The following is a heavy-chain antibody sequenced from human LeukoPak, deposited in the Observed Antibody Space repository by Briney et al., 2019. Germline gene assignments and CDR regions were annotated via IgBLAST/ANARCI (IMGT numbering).Heavy chain of an antibody. Sequence: GGSLRLSCAASGFTFSDYYMSWIRQAPGKGLEWVSSISSSATTIYHADSVRGRFTISRDYAKDSLYLQMNSLKTEDTAVYYCTTERSGSYSYDYWGQGTLVTVSS. CDR1: GFTFSDYY. CDR2: ISSSATTI. V-gene: IGHV3-11*01. D-gene: IGHD1-26*01. J-gene: IGHJ4*02. CDR3: TTERSGSYSYDY.